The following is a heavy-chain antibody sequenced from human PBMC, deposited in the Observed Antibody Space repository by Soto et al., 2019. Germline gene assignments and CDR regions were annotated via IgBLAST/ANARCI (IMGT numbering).Heavy chain of an antibody. CDR2: INAGNGNT. V-gene: IGHV1-3*01. Sequence: ASVKVSCKASGGTFSSYAMHWVRQAPGQRLEWMGWINAGNGNTKYSQKFQGRVTITRDTSASTAYMELSSLRSEDTAVYYCARMETTITIFGVVPAGFDPWGQGTLVTVSS. J-gene: IGHJ5*02. CDR3: ARMETTITIFGVVPAGFDP. D-gene: IGHD3-3*01. CDR1: GGTFSSYA.